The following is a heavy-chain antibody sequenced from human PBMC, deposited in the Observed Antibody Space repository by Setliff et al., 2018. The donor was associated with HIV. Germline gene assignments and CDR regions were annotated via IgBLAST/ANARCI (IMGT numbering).Heavy chain of an antibody. CDR3: AKGGLDSVFQSFDY. V-gene: IGHV3-23*01. D-gene: IGHD2-21*01. CDR2: ISNSGYYT. Sequence: RLSCAASGFTFSSYAMSWVRQAPGKGLEWVSGISNSGYYTCYADSVKGRFTISRDNSKNTLYLQMNSLRADDTAVYYCAKGGLDSVFQSFDYWGQGTLVTVSS. J-gene: IGHJ4*02. CDR1: GFTFSSYA.